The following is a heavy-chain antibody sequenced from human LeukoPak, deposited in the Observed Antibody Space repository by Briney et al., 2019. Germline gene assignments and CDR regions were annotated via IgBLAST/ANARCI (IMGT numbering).Heavy chain of an antibody. CDR1: GYTFTIYY. CDR2: INPSGGST. J-gene: IGHJ4*02. CDR3: ARGEMAKDL. D-gene: IGHD5-24*01. Sequence: ASVTVSFKASGYTFTIYYMHWVRQAPGQGLEGMGIINPSGGSTSYAQKFQGRVTMTRDTSTSTVYMELSSLRSEDTAVYYCARGEMAKDLWGQGTLVTVSS. V-gene: IGHV1-46*01.